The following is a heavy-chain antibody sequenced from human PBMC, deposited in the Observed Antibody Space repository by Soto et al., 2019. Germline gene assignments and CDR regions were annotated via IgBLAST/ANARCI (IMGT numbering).Heavy chain of an antibody. J-gene: IGHJ6*03. Sequence: GGSLRLSCAASGFTFSSYGMHWVRQAPGKGLEWVAVIWYDGSNKYYADSVKGRFTISRDNSKNTLYLQMNSLRAEDTAVYYCARGMVVVELGYYYYMDVWGKGTTVTVSS. V-gene: IGHV3-33*01. D-gene: IGHD2-21*01. CDR2: IWYDGSNK. CDR3: ARGMVVVELGYYYYMDV. CDR1: GFTFSSYG.